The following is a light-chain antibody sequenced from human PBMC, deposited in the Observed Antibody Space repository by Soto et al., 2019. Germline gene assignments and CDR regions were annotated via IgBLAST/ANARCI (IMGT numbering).Light chain of an antibody. V-gene: IGKV1-39*01. CDR2: DAS. J-gene: IGKJ1*01. CDR3: QQSYSTPPT. CDR1: QDVSNY. Sequence: DIQMTQCPSSLSASVGDRVTITCQASQDVSNYLNWYQQKPGKAPKLLIYDASNLETGVPSRFSGSGSGTDFTLTISSLQTEDFATYYCQQSYSTPPTFGQGTKVDIK.